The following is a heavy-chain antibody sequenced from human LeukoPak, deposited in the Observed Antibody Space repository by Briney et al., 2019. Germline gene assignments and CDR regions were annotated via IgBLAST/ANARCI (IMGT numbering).Heavy chain of an antibody. CDR2: IYTGGTI. CDR1: GGSISSYY. J-gene: IGHJ4*02. V-gene: IGHV4-4*07. Sequence: SETLSLTCTVSGGSISSYYWSWIRQTAGKGLEWIGRIYTGGTINYNPSLKSRVTVSADTSKNQFSLKVTSVTAADTAVYYCARDATGYSSSWDSSGVFDYWGQGTLVTVSS. D-gene: IGHD6-13*01. CDR3: ARDATGYSSSWDSSGVFDY.